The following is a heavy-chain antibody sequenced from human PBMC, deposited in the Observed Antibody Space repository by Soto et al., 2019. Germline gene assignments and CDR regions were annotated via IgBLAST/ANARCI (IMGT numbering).Heavy chain of an antibody. J-gene: IGHJ4*02. CDR3: ARDLYYYDSSGYFDY. Sequence: QPGGSLRLSCAASGFTFSSYAMHWVRQAPGKGLEWVAVISYDGSNKYYADSVKGRFTISRDNSKNTLYLQMNSLRAEDTAVYYCARDLYYYDSSGYFDYWGQGTLVTVSS. CDR1: GFTFSSYA. D-gene: IGHD3-22*01. CDR2: ISYDGSNK. V-gene: IGHV3-30-3*01.